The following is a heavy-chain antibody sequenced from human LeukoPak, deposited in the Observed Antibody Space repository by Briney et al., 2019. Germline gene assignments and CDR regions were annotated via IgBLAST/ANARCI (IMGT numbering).Heavy chain of an antibody. CDR2: IYYSGST. Sequence: SETLSLTCTVSGGSISSYYWSWIRQPPGKGLEWIGYIYYSGSTNYNPSLKSRVTISVDTSKNQFSLKLSSVTAADTAAYYCARSLSTLDSSGWYKEGHYFDYWGQGTLVTVSS. CDR3: ARSLSTLDSSGWYKEGHYFDY. D-gene: IGHD6-19*01. CDR1: GGSISSYY. J-gene: IGHJ4*02. V-gene: IGHV4-59*08.